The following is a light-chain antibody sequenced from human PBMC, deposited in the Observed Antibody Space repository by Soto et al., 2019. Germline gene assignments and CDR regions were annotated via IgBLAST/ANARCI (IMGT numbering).Light chain of an antibody. J-gene: IGLJ2*01. CDR1: SSNIGYNY. V-gene: IGLV1-51*01. Sequence: QSVLTQPPSVSAAPGQKVTISCSGSSSNIGYNYVSWYQQFPEAAPKLLIYDNDKRPSGIPDRFSGSKSGTSATLGITGLQTGDEADYYCATWDRSLSAGVFGGGTKLTVL. CDR2: DND. CDR3: ATWDRSLSAGV.